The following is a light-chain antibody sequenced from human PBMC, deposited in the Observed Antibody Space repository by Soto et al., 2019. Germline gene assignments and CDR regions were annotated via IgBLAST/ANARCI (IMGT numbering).Light chain of an antibody. Sequence: HMTHSPSTLSASVLYRVTITFRASQSISNWLAWYQQKPGKVPKLLIYKSSTLESGVPSRFSGSASGTEFTLTISSLQPDDFATYYCHRYDSFRTFGQRTKVDI. CDR1: QSISNW. CDR2: KSS. J-gene: IGKJ1*01. CDR3: HRYDSFRT. V-gene: IGKV1-5*03.